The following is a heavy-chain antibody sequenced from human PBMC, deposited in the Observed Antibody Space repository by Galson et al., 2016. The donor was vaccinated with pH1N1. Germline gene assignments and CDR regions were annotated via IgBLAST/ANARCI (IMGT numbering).Heavy chain of an antibody. J-gene: IGHJ4*01. Sequence: LRLSCAASGFTFSSYGFHWVRQAPGKGLEWVAVISYDGSNKYYADSVKGRFTISRDNSKNTLYLQMNSLRAEDTAVYYCAKVVRGSSWPSFDYWGHGTLVTVSS. D-gene: IGHD6-13*01. CDR2: ISYDGSNK. CDR3: AKVVRGSSWPSFDY. CDR1: GFTFSSYG. V-gene: IGHV3-30*18.